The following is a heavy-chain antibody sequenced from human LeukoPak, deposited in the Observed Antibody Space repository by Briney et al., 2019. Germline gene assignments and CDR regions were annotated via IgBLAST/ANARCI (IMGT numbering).Heavy chain of an antibody. CDR1: GFTFSSYA. Sequence: PGGSLRLSCAASGFTFSSYAMSWVRQAPGKGLEWVSAISGSGGSTYYADSVKGRFTISRDNSKNTLYLQMNSLRAEDTAVYYCAKDSFHYYDSSGYYYPGDYWGQGTLATVSS. D-gene: IGHD3-22*01. J-gene: IGHJ4*02. V-gene: IGHV3-23*01. CDR3: AKDSFHYYDSSGYYYPGDY. CDR2: ISGSGGST.